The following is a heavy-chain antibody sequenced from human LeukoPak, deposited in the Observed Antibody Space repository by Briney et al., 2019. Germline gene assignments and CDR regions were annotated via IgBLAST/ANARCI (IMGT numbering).Heavy chain of an antibody. V-gene: IGHV3-9*01. J-gene: IGHJ4*02. Sequence: PGGSLRLSCAASGFTFHDYAMHWVRQAPGKGLEWVSGISWNSGTIGYADSVKGRFTISRANAKNSLNGQMNSLRAEDTALYSCAKDQGVGGWGFGYWGQGTLVTVSS. CDR2: ISWNSGTI. D-gene: IGHD6-19*01. CDR1: GFTFHDYA. CDR3: AKDQGVGGWGFGY.